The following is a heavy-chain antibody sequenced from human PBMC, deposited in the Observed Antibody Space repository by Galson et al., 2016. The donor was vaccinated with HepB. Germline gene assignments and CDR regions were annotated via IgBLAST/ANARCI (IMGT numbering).Heavy chain of an antibody. V-gene: IGHV3-48*04. CDR1: GFTFTNYG. J-gene: IGHJ6*02. CDR2: VNTRSDTT. CDR3: YSYGMHV. Sequence: SLRLSCAASGFTFTNYGMHWVRQAPGKGLEWVSHVNTRSDTTDYADSVRGRFTISRDNAKKSLFLELNSLRAEDTAVYYCYSYGMHVWGQGTLVTVSS.